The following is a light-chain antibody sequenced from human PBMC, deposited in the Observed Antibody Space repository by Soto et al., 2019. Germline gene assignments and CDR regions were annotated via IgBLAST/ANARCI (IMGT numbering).Light chain of an antibody. CDR1: QSVDSNY. CDR2: GAS. CDR3: QQYGTPSSVT. Sequence: EIVLTQSPGTLSLSPGEEATLSCRASQSVDSNYLAWYQQKPGQTPRLIIYGASGRADGIPHRFSGSGFGTDFTLTISKVEPEDFAVYYCQQYGTPSSVTFGQGTRL. V-gene: IGKV3-20*01. J-gene: IGKJ5*01.